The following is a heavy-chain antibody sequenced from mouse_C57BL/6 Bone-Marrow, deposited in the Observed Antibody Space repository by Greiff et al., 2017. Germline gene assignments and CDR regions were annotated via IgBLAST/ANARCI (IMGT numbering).Heavy chain of an antibody. CDR3: ARSTVVATDYAMDY. CDR2: IRNKANGYTT. D-gene: IGHD1-1*01. CDR1: GFTFTDYY. J-gene: IGHJ4*01. V-gene: IGHV7-3*01. Sequence: EVMLVESGGGLVQPGGSLSLSCAASGFTFTDYYMSWVRQPPGKALEWLGFIRNKANGYTTEYSVSVKGRFTISRDNSQSILYLQMNALGAEDSATYYCARSTVVATDYAMDYWGQGTSVTVSS.